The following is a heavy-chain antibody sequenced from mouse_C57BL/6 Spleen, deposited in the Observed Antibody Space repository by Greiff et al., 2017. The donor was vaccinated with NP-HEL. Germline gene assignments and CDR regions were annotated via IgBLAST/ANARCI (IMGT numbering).Heavy chain of an antibody. J-gene: IGHJ4*01. CDR1: GFTFTDYY. CDR2: IRNKANGYTT. CDR3: ARDDPDYDGSLYYAMDY. V-gene: IGHV7-3*01. Sequence: DVMLVESGGGLVQPGGSLSLSCAASGFTFTDYYMSWVRQPPGKALEWLGFIRNKANGYTTEYSASVKGRFTISRDNSQSILYLQMNALRAEDSATYYCARDDPDYDGSLYYAMDYWGQGTSVTVSS. D-gene: IGHD2-4*01.